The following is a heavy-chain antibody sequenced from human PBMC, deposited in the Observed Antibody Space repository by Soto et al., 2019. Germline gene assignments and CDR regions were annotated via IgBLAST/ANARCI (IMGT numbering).Heavy chain of an antibody. Sequence: QVQLVQSGAEVKKPGASVKVSCKASGYTFTSYAMHWVRQAPGQRLEWMGWINAGNGNTKYSQKFQGRVTITRDTSVSTAYMELSSLRSEDTAVYYCAREAYGKLSAFDIWGQGTMVTVSS. CDR2: INAGNGNT. J-gene: IGHJ3*02. CDR1: GYTFTSYA. CDR3: AREAYGKLSAFDI. D-gene: IGHD4-17*01. V-gene: IGHV1-3*01.